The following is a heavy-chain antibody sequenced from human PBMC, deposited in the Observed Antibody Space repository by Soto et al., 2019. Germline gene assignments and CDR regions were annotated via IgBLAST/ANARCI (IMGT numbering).Heavy chain of an antibody. CDR3: ASGDGVVHFDY. CDR1: GGTFNNYT. J-gene: IGHJ4*02. D-gene: IGHD3-3*01. Sequence: QVQLVQSGAEVKKPGSSVKVSCKASGGTFNNYTFTWVRQAPGQGLEWMGGIIPIFGTANYAQKFQGRVTITADESTSTAYLELNSLRSEDTAVYYCASGDGVVHFDYWGQGTLVTVSS. CDR2: IIPIFGTA. V-gene: IGHV1-69*12.